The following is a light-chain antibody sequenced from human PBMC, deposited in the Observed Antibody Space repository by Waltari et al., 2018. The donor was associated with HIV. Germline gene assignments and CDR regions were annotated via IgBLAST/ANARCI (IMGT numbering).Light chain of an antibody. CDR2: LGS. V-gene: IGKV2-28*01. Sequence: EIVMTQSPLSLPVTPGEPASISCSSSHSLLHNNGNNFLDWYLQKPGQSPQLLIYLGSSRASGVPDRFSGRGSGTDFTLNISRVEAEDVGVYYCMQALQTPPTFGQGTKLEIK. CDR1: HSLLHNNGNNF. J-gene: IGKJ2*01. CDR3: MQALQTPPT.